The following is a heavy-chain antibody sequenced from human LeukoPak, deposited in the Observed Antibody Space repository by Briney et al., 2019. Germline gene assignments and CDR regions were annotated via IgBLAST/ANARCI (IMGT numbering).Heavy chain of an antibody. CDR2: TYYRSKWYN. CDR3: TRGGYCGLDV. CDR1: GDSVSSNSAA. V-gene: IGHV6-1*01. J-gene: IGHJ6*02. Sequence: SQTLSLTCAISGDSVSSNSAAWNWIRQSPSTGLEWLGRTYYRSKWYNDYAVSVKSQITINPDTSKNQFSLQLNSVTPEDTAVYFCTRGGYCGLDVWGQGTTVTVSS.